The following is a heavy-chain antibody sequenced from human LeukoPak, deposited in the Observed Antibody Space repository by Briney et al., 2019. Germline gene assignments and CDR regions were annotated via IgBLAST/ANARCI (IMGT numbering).Heavy chain of an antibody. J-gene: IGHJ3*02. CDR3: ARGEILWGRYRYTGAFDI. V-gene: IGHV4-30-4*01. CDR2: IYYSGST. CDR1: GGSISSGDYY. Sequence: SETLSLTCTVSGGSISSGDYYWSWIRQPPGKGLEWIGYIYYSGSTYYNPSLKSRVTISVDTSKNQFSLKLSSVTAADTAVYYCARGEILWGRYRYTGAFDIWGQGTMVTVSS. D-gene: IGHD3-16*02.